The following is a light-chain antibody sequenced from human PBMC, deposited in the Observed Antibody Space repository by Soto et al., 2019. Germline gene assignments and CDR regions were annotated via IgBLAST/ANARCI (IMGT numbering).Light chain of an antibody. CDR2: SNN. CDR1: SSNIGSNT. CDR3: AAWDDILNGSMYV. V-gene: IGLV1-44*01. Sequence: QSVLTQPPSASGTPGQRVTISCSGSSSNIGSNTVNWYQQLPGTAPKLLIYSNNQRPSGVPDRFSGSKSGTSASLAISGLQSEDDSVYYCAAWDDILNGSMYVFRTVTKDTVL. J-gene: IGLJ1*01.